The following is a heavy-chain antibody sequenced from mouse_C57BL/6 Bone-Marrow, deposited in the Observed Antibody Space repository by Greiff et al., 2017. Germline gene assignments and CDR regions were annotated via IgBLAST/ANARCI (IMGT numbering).Heavy chain of an antibody. CDR2: IDPEDGET. D-gene: IGHD1-1*01. J-gene: IGHJ1*03. CDR1: GFNIKDYY. V-gene: IGHV14-2*01. CDR3: ARKSSSFWYFDV. Sequence: VQLQQSGAELVKPGASVKLSCTASGFNIKDYYMHWVKQRPEQGLEWIGRIDPEDGETKYAPKFQGKATLTADTSSNTAYLQLSSLTSEDTAVYYCARKSSSFWYFDVWGTGTTVTVSS.